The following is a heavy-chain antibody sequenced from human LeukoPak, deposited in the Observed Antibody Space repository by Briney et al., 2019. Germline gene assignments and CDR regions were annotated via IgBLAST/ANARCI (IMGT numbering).Heavy chain of an antibody. CDR1: GGSISSYS. CDR3: ASRGYSYGDLRY. Sequence: SETLSLTCTVSGGSISSYSWSWIRQPPGKGLEWIGYIYYSGSTNYNPSLKSRVTISVDTSKNQFSLKLSSVTAADTAVYYCASRGYSYGDLRYWGQGTLVTVSS. V-gene: IGHV4-59*01. CDR2: IYYSGST. J-gene: IGHJ4*02. D-gene: IGHD5-18*01.